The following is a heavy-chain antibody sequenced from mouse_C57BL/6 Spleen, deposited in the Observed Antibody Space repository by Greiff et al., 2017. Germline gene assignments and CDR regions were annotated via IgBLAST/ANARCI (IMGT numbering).Heavy chain of an antibody. J-gene: IGHJ4*01. V-gene: IGHV1-52*01. CDR1: GYTFTSYW. CDR3: ARSRDGSSPCAMDD. Sequence: QVQLQQPGAELVRPWSSVKLSCKASGYTFTSYWMHWVKQRPIQGLEWIGNIDPSDSETHYNQKFKDKATLTVDKSSSTAYMQLSSLASEDSAVYYGARSRDGSSPCAMDDWGQGTSVTVSS. CDR2: IDPSDSET. D-gene: IGHD1-1*01.